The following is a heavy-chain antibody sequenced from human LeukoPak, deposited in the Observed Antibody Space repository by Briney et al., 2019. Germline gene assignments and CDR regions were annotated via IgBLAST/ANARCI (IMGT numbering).Heavy chain of an antibody. CDR3: ARASGVVAASPYYYMDV. CDR2: IIPIFGTA. D-gene: IGHD2-15*01. CDR1: GGTFSSYA. J-gene: IGHJ6*03. V-gene: IGHV1-69*05. Sequence: SVKVSCKASGGTFSSYAISWVRQAPGQGLEWMGGIIPIFGTANYAQKFQGRVTITTDESTSTAYMELSSLRSEDTAVYYCARASGVVAASPYYYMDVWGKGTLVTVSS.